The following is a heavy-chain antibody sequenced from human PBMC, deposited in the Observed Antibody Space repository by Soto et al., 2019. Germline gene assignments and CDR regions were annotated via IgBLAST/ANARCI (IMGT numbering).Heavy chain of an antibody. D-gene: IGHD2-21*01. CDR3: ACPFDSSYWYVF. J-gene: IGHJ5*01. CDR1: GYSFTSYW. V-gene: IGHV5-51*01. Sequence: GESLKISCKASGYSFTSYWIGWVRQMPGKGLELMGIIYPEDSDTRYSPSFRGQVTISADKSISTAYLQGSSLRPSDTAMCSCACPFDSSYWYVFWCQGTLVAVSS. CDR2: IYPEDSDT.